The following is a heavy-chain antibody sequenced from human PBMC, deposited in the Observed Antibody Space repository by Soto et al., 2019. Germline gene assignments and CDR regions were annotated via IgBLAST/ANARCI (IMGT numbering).Heavy chain of an antibody. Sequence: GGSLRLSCAASGFTFSSYAMHWVRQAPGKGLEWVAVISYDGSNKYYADSVKGRFTISRDNSKNTLYLQMNSLRAEDTAVYYCARDPYYDYVWGTSGGWLNLDYWGQGTLVTVSS. D-gene: IGHD3-16*01. V-gene: IGHV3-30-3*01. J-gene: IGHJ4*02. CDR2: ISYDGSNK. CDR3: ARDPYYDYVWGTSGGWLNLDY. CDR1: GFTFSSYA.